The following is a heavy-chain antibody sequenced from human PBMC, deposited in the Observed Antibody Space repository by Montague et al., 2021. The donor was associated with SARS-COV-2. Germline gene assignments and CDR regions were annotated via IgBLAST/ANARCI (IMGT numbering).Heavy chain of an antibody. CDR1: GFTVSSNY. V-gene: IGHV3-53*04. D-gene: IGHD5-12*01. CDR2: IYSGGST. CDR3: ARRRWLTDNWYFDL. J-gene: IGHJ2*01. Sequence: SRSLSWAASGFTVSSNYMSWVRQAPGKGLEWVSVIYSGGSTYYADSVKGRFTISRHNSKNTLYLQMNSLRAEDTAVYYCARRRWLTDNWYFDLWGRGTLVTVSS.